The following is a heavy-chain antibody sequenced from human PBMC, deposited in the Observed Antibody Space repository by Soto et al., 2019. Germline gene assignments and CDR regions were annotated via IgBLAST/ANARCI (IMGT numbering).Heavy chain of an antibody. CDR2: ISYDGSNK. CDR3: ARDKKFASYYVSSPWY. D-gene: IGHD3-22*01. CDR1: GFTFSSYA. Sequence: QVQLVESGGGVVQPGRSLRLSCAASGFTFSSYAMHWVRQAPGKGLEWVAVISYDGSNKYYADSVKGRFTISRDNSKNTMYLQMNSLRAEDTAVYYCARDKKFASYYVSSPWYWGQGTLVTVSS. V-gene: IGHV3-30-3*01. J-gene: IGHJ4*02.